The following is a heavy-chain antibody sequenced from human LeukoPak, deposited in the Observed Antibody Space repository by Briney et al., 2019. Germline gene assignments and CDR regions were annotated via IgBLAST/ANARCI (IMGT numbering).Heavy chain of an antibody. V-gene: IGHV1-18*01. D-gene: IGHD3-10*01. J-gene: IGHJ4*02. Sequence: ASVTVSCKASGYTFTDYGITWVRLAPGQGLEWMGWISGYNVNANYAQKFQDRVTMTTDTSTTTAYMELRKLRSDDTATYYCARQSPYYYGSGTSFPDYWGQGTLLTVSS. CDR1: GYTFTDYG. CDR3: ARQSPYYYGSGTSFPDY. CDR2: ISGYNVNA.